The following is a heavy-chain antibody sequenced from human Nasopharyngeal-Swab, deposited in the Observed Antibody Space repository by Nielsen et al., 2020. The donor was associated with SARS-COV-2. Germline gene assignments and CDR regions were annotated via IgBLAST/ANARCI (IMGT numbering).Heavy chain of an antibody. D-gene: IGHD4-17*01. V-gene: IGHV3-21*01. CDR3: ARETYGDRSY. J-gene: IGHJ4*02. CDR1: GFTFSSYS. CDR2: ISSSSSYI. Sequence: GESLKISCAASGFTFSSYSMNWVRQAPGKGLEWVSSISSSSSYIYYADSVKGRFTISRDNAKNSLYLQMNGLRAEDTAVYYCARETYGDRSYWGQGTLVTVSS.